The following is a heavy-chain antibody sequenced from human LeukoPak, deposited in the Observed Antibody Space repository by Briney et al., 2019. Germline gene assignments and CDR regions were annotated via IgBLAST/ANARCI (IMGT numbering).Heavy chain of an antibody. CDR2: ITSSDYA. CDR1: GFIFSPSG. CDR3: ARVSILIVPYYAFDI. J-gene: IGHJ3*02. Sequence: PGGSLRLSCAASGFIFSPSGMTWVRQAPGKGLEWVSTITSSDYASYADSVKGRFTISRDNAKNSLYLQMNSLRAEDTAVYYCARVSILIVPYYAFDIWGQGTMVTVSS. V-gene: IGHV3-21*01. D-gene: IGHD2/OR15-2a*01.